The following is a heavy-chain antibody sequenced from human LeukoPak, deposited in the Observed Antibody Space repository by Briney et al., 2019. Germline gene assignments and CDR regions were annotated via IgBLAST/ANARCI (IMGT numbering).Heavy chain of an antibody. CDR3: ATPSGYYYDSSGYSELNV. J-gene: IGHJ6*04. CDR2: INPNSGGT. D-gene: IGHD3-22*01. Sequence: GASVKVSCKASGYTFTGYYMHWVRQAPGQGLEWMGWINPNSGGTNYAQKFQGRVTMTRDTSISTAYMELSRLRSDDTAVYYCATPSGYYYDSSGYSELNVWGKGTTVTISS. CDR1: GYTFTGYY. V-gene: IGHV1-2*02.